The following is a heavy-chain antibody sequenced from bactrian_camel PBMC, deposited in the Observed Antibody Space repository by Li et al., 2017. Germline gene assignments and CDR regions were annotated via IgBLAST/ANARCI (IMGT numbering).Heavy chain of an antibody. D-gene: IGHD1*01. V-gene: IGHV3S53*01. J-gene: IGHJ6*01. CDR2: TDGDGST. CDR1: GYTHSGYC. CDR3: AADPMPCWLISGQNFGY. Sequence: HVQLGESGGGSVQAGGSLRLSCTASAASGYTHSGYCMAWFRQAPGKEREGVATTDGDGSTTYAASVKGRFTITKDNSNNTLYLQMNSLEPEDTANYYCAADPMPCWLISGQNFGYWGQGTQVTVS.